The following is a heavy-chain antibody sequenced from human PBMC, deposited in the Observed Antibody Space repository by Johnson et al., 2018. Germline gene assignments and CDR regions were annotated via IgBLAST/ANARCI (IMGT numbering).Heavy chain of an antibody. J-gene: IGHJ3*02. Sequence: EVQLVESGGGVVQPGRSLRLSCAASGFTFSSYGMHWVRQATGKGLEWVSAIGTAGDTYYPGSVKGRFTISRENAKNSLYLQMNSLRAEDTAVYYCARDLYYDSGTYSDDAFDIWGQGTMVTVSS. CDR1: GFTFSSYG. D-gene: IGHD3-10*01. CDR2: IGTAGDT. CDR3: ARDLYYDSGTYSDDAFDI. V-gene: IGHV3-13*01.